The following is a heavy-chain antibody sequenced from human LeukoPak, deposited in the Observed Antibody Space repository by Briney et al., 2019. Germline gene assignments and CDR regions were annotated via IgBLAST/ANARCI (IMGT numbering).Heavy chain of an antibody. Sequence: GGSLRLSCAASGFIFSNYEMNWVRQAPGKGLEWVSYISNSDTTIYYADSVKGRFTISRDNAKSSLYLQMNSLRAEDSAVYYCATVGRSTRPGHWGQGALVTVSS. J-gene: IGHJ4*02. V-gene: IGHV3-48*03. D-gene: IGHD6-6*01. CDR3: ATVGRSTRPGH. CDR1: GFIFSNYE. CDR2: ISNSDTTI.